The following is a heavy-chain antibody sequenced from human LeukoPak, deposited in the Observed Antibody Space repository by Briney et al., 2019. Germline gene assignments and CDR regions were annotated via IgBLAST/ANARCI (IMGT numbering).Heavy chain of an antibody. Sequence: SETLSLTCAVYGGSFSGYYWSWIRQPPGKGLEWIGEINHSGSTNYNPSLKSRVTISVDTSKNQFSLKLSSVTAADTALYYCARGHGTSRFSRPVPWGRGTLVTVSS. D-gene: IGHD2-2*01. J-gene: IGHJ5*02. V-gene: IGHV4-34*01. CDR2: INHSGST. CDR1: GGSFSGYY. CDR3: ARGHGTSRFSRPVP.